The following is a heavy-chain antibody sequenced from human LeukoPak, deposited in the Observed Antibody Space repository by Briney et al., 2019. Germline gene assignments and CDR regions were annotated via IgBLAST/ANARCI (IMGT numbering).Heavy chain of an antibody. V-gene: IGHV3-23*01. CDR1: GFTFNTYD. D-gene: IGHD3-22*01. J-gene: IGHJ4*02. CDR2: INGSGGST. Sequence: GGSLRLSCAASGFTFNTYDMSWVRQAPGKGLEWVSGINGSGGSTYYADSVKGRFTISRDNSKNTLYVQMKSLRAEDTAIYYCARVGSRGYYYFDNWGPGNLVTVFS. CDR3: ARVGSRGYYYFDN.